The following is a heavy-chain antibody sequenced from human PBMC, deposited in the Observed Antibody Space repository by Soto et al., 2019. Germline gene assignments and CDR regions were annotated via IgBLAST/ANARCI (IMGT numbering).Heavy chain of an antibody. CDR1: GFTFSSYA. J-gene: IGHJ4*02. D-gene: IGHD6-13*01. Sequence: GGSLRLSCAASGFTFSSYAMHWVRQAPGKGLEWVAVISYDGSNKYYADSVKGRFTISRDNSKNTLYLQMNSLRAEDTAVYYCAREEQQLAYTADYWGQGTLGTVSS. CDR2: ISYDGSNK. V-gene: IGHV3-30-3*01. CDR3: AREEQQLAYTADY.